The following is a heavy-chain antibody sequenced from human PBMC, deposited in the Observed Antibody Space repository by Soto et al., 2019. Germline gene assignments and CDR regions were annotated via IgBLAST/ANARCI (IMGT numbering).Heavy chain of an antibody. CDR3: ARDPTGYDFWSGYYRGYGMDV. V-gene: IGHV1-69*01. CDR2: IIPIFGTA. D-gene: IGHD3-3*01. J-gene: IGHJ6*02. CDR1: GGTFSSYA. Sequence: QVQLVQSGAEVKKPGSSVKVSCKASGGTFSSYAISWVRQAPGQGLEWMGGIIPIFGTANYAQKFQGRVMITADESTSTAYMELSSLRSEDTAVYYCARDPTGYDFWSGYYRGYGMDVWGQGTTVTVSS.